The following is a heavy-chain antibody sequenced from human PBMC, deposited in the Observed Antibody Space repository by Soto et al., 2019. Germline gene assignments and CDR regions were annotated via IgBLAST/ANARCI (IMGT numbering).Heavy chain of an antibody. Sequence: CGFLRLSSAASRFTFSNYAMSCVRQAPGKGLEWVSGISGSGGSTYYADSVKGRFTISRDNSKNTLYLQMNSLRAEDTAVYYCAKTTLDNYYYDMDVWGQGTTVTVSS. D-gene: IGHD4-17*01. CDR3: AKTTLDNYYYDMDV. CDR2: ISGSGGST. V-gene: IGHV3-23*01. J-gene: IGHJ6*02. CDR1: RFTFSNYA.